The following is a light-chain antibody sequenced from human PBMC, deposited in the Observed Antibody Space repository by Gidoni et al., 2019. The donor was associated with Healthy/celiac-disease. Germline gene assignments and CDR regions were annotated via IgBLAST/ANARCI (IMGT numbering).Light chain of an antibody. V-gene: IGKV3-11*01. CDR1: QSVSSY. J-gene: IGKJ1*01. Sequence: EIVLTQSPATLSLSPGERATLSCRASQSVSSYFAWYQQKPGQAPRLLIYDASNRATGIPARFSGSGSGTDFTLTISSLEPEDFAVYSCQQRSNWPWTFXQXTKVEIK. CDR2: DAS. CDR3: QQRSNWPWT.